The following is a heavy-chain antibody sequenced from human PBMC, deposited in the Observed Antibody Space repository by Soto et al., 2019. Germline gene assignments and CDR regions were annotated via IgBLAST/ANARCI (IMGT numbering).Heavy chain of an antibody. CDR1: GYAFTSCG. CDR3: AIDKDHRLDY. V-gene: IGHV1-18*01. J-gene: IGHJ4*02. D-gene: IGHD3-9*01. Sequence: QVQLVQSGAEVEKPGASVKVSCKASGYAFTSCGISWVRQAPGQGLEWMGWISTYSGNTNYAQNLQGRVTMTTDTATSTVYMELRSLRSDDTAVDYCAIDKDHRLDYWGQGTLVTVSS. CDR2: ISTYSGNT.